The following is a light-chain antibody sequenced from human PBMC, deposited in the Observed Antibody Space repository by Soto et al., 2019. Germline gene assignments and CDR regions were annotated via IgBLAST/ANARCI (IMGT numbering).Light chain of an antibody. J-gene: IGLJ1*01. V-gene: IGLV1-40*01. Sequence: QSVLTQPPSVSGAPGQRVTISCTGSSSDIGAGFDVHWYQQLLGTAPKLLIYGNNNRPSGVPDRFSGSKSGTSASLAITGLQAEDEADYYCQSYDNSMSGYVFGTGTKLTVL. CDR1: SSDIGAGFD. CDR3: QSYDNSMSGYV. CDR2: GNN.